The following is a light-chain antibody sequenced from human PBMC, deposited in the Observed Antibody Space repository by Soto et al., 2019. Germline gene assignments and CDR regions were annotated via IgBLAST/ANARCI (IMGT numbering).Light chain of an antibody. CDR1: QSVSSSY. V-gene: IGKV3-20*01. CDR3: QQYGSSPVT. J-gene: IGKJ1*01. Sequence: EIVLTQSPGTLSLSPGERATPSCRASQSVSSSYLAWYQQKPGQAPRLLIYGASSRATGIPDRFSGSGSGTDFTLTISRLEPEDFAVYYCQQYGSSPVTFGQGIKVEIK. CDR2: GAS.